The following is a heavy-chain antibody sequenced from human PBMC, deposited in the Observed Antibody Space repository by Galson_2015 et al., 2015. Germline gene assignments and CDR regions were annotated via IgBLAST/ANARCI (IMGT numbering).Heavy chain of an antibody. Sequence: QSGAEVKKPGESLKISCKGSGYSFTSYWTGWVRQMPGKGLEWMGIIYPGDSDTRYSPSFQGQVTISADKSISTAYLQWSSLKASDTAMYYCARHIMVAARKGGMDVWGQRTTVTVSS. D-gene: IGHD2-15*01. CDR1: GYSFTSYW. CDR2: IYPGDSDT. CDR3: ARHIMVAARKGGMDV. V-gene: IGHV5-51*01. J-gene: IGHJ6*02.